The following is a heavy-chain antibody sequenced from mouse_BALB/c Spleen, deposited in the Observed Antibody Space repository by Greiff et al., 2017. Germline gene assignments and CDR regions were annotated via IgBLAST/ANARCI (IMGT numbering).Heavy chain of an antibody. CDR2: IDPANGNT. Sequence: EVQLQQSGAELVKPGASVKLSCTASGFNIKDTYMHWVKQRPEQGLEWIGRIDPANGNTKYDPKFQGKATITADTSSNTAYLQLSSLTSEDTAVYYCSRGRRAWCAYWGQGTMVTVSA. CDR1: GFNIKDTY. D-gene: IGHD6-1*01. V-gene: IGHV14-3*02. CDR3: SRGRRAWCAY. J-gene: IGHJ3*01.